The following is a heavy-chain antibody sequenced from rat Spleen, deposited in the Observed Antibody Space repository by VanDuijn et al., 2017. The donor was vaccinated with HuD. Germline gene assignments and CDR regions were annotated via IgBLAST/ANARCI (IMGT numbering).Heavy chain of an antibody. J-gene: IGHJ2*01. Sequence: EVQLVESGGGLVQPGNSLKLSCAASGFTFSDYNMAWVRQAPKKGLEWVATISYDGSSTYYRDSVKGRFTISRDNAKSTLYLQMDSLRSEDTATYYCARHPRGTIAAKDYWGQGVMVTVSS. V-gene: IGHV5-7*01. CDR3: ARHPRGTIAAKDY. CDR2: ISYDGSST. CDR1: GFTFSDYN. D-gene: IGHD1-2*01.